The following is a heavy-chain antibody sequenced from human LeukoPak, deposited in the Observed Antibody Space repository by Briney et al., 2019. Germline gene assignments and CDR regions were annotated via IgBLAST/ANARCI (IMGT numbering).Heavy chain of an antibody. CDR1: GGSISSSSYY. CDR3: ARDWGSGYDSRFDP. Sequence: SETLSLTCTVSGGSISSSSYYWGWIRQPPGKGLEWIGSIYYSGSTYYNPSLKSRVTISVDTSKNQFSLMLSSVTAADTAVYYCARDWGSGYDSRFDPWGQGTLVTISS. V-gene: IGHV4-39*07. J-gene: IGHJ5*02. D-gene: IGHD5-12*01. CDR2: IYYSGST.